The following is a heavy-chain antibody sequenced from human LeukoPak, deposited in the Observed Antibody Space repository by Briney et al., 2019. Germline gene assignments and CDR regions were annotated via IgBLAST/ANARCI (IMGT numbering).Heavy chain of an antibody. V-gene: IGHV3-30*02. CDR2: IRYDGSEK. CDR1: GFTFSSYG. J-gene: IGHJ3*02. D-gene: IGHD6-13*01. Sequence: PGGSLRLSCAASGFTFSSYGMHWVRQAPGKGLEWVAFIRYDGSEKYYADSAEGRFTISRENSKKMLYLQMNSLRTEDTAVYYCAITNYITADRPDVFDIWGQGTMVTVS. CDR3: AITNYITADRPDVFDI.